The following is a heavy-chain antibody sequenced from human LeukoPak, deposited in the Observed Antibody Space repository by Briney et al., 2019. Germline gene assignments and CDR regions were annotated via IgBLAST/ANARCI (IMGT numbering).Heavy chain of an antibody. CDR3: AKDFGAAVAGTGGALDV. CDR2: DHI. V-gene: IGHV3-9*01. J-gene: IGHJ3*01. D-gene: IGHD6-19*01. Sequence: PGGSLRLSCEGSGFTFDDYDIHWVRQAPGKGLEWVSSDHINSADSVKGRFAVSRDNAKNSVYLQINSVRPEDTALYFCAKDFGAAVAGTGGALDVWGQGVMVTVSS. CDR1: GFTFDDYD.